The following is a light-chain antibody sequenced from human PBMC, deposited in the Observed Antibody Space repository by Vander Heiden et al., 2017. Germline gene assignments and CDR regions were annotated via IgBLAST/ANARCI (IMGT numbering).Light chain of an antibody. CDR2: DAS. J-gene: IGKJ4*01. V-gene: IGKV3-11*01. CDR1: QSVSSY. Sequence: EIVLTQSPATLSLSPGERATLSCRASQSVSSYLAWYQQNSGQAPRLLIYDASNRATGIPARFSGSGSATDFTLTISSLEPEDFAVYYCQQRSTWPPTFGGGTRVDIK. CDR3: QQRSTWPPT.